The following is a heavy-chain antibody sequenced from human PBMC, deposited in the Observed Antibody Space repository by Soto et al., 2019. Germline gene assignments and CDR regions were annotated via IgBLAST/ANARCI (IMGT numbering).Heavy chain of an antibody. Sequence: SETLSLTCTVSGGSISSYYWSWTRQPAGKGLEWIGRIYTSGSTNYNPSLKSRVTMSVDTSKSQFSRKLSSVTAADTAVYYCAREVVTAAGTAGDYWGQGTLVTVSS. CDR1: GGSISSYY. CDR2: IYTSGST. D-gene: IGHD6-13*01. J-gene: IGHJ4*02. CDR3: AREVVTAAGTAGDY. V-gene: IGHV4-4*07.